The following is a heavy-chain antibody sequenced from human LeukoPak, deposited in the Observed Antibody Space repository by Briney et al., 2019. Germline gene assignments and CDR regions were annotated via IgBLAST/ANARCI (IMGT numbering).Heavy chain of an antibody. CDR1: GGSISSGGYS. CDR3: ARGATTFDY. J-gene: IGHJ4*02. Sequence: SETLSLTCAVSGGSISSGGYSWSWIRQPPGKGLEWIGYIYFSGNTNYNPSLKSRVTISVDTSKNQFSLKLSSVTAADTAVYYCARGATTFDYWGQGTLVTVSS. D-gene: IGHD5-12*01. CDR2: IYFSGNT. V-gene: IGHV4-61*08.